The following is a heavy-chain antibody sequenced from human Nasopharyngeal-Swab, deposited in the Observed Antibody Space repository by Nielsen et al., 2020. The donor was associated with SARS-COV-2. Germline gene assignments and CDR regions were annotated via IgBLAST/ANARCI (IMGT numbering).Heavy chain of an antibody. CDR2: ISWNSGSI. J-gene: IGHJ4*02. CDR1: GFTFDDYA. V-gene: IGHV3-9*01. CDR3: ARGWYYFDY. D-gene: IGHD6-19*01. Sequence: SLKISCAASGFTFDDYAMHWVRQAPGKGLEWVSSISWNSGSIGYADSVKGRFTISRDNVKNSLYLQMNSLRAEDTALYYCARGWYYFDYWGQGTLVTVSS.